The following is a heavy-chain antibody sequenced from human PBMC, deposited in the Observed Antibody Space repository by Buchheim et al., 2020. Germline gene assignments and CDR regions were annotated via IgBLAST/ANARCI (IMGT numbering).Heavy chain of an antibody. V-gene: IGHV4-61*08. J-gene: IGHJ6*03. D-gene: IGHD1-26*01. CDR1: GDSVSSGAHF. Sequence: QVQLQESGPGLVKPSETLSLTCSVSGDSVSSGAHFWSWVRQSPGKGPEWIGYIHYSGTTIYNPSLKTRVAISVDTSKNQFSLKLNSVTAADTALYFCARGREKSTIYSYQYYMDVWGKGAT. CDR3: ARGREKSTIYSYQYYMDV. CDR2: IHYSGTT.